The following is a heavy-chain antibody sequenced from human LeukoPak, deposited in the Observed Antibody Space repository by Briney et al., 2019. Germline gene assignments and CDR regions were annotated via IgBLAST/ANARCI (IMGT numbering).Heavy chain of an antibody. CDR1: GFTFSSYG. D-gene: IGHD2-15*01. CDR3: AKDNHIAVVVAATHWFDP. CDR2: IRYDGSNK. V-gene: IGHV3-30*02. Sequence: PGGSLRLSCAASGFTFSSYGMHWVRQAPGKGLEWVAFIRYDGSNKYYADSVKGRFTISRDNSKNTLYLQMNSLRAEDTAVYYCAKDNHIAVVVAATHWFDPWGQGTLVTVSS. J-gene: IGHJ5*02.